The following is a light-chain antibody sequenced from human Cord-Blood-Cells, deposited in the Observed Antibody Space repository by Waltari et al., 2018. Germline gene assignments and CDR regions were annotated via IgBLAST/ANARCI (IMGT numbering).Light chain of an antibody. V-gene: IGKV1-39*01. J-gene: IGKJ4*01. Sequence: DIQLTQSPSSLSASVGDRVPITCRASKSISSYLNWYQQKPGKAPKLLIYAASSLQSGVPSRFSGSGSGTDFTLTISSLQPEDFATYYCQQSYSTLTFGGGTKVEIK. CDR2: AAS. CDR3: QQSYSTLT. CDR1: KSISSY.